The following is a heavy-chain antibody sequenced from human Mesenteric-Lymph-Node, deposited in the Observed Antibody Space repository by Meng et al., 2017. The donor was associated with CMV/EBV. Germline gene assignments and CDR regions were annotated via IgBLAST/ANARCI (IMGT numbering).Heavy chain of an antibody. CDR3: ARGDSISGVVMWYFDL. D-gene: IGHD3-3*01. V-gene: IGHV1-46*01. J-gene: IGHJ2*01. Sequence: GYTLTHYYIHWVRQAPGQGLVWMGVINPTNSGTTYVQEFQGRVTMTSDTSTSTVYTELNSLRSDDTAVYYCARGDSISGVVMWYFDLWGRGTLVTVSS. CDR2: INPTNSGT. CDR1: GYTLTHYY.